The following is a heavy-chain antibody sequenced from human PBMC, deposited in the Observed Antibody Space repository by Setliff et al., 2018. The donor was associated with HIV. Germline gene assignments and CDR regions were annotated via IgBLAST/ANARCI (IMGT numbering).Heavy chain of an antibody. V-gene: IGHV4-34*01. J-gene: IGHJ6*03. D-gene: IGHD4-4*01. CDR3: AKKTVTYYYFYYMDV. Sequence: SETLSLTCAVYGGSFSGYYWSWIRQPPGKGLEWIGEINHSGSTNYNMSLWSRVTISLDASRNQFSLELISVTAADTAVYYCAKKTVTYYYFYYMDVWGKGTTVTVSS. CDR2: INHSGST. CDR1: GGSFSGYY.